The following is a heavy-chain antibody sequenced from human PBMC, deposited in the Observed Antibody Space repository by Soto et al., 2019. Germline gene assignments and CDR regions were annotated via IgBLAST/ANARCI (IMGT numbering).Heavy chain of an antibody. D-gene: IGHD3-10*01. CDR3: ARDEPSYYYGSGSAYSDYYYGMDV. CDR1: GGTFSSYA. J-gene: IGHJ6*02. CDR2: IIPIFGTA. Sequence: QVQLVQSGAEVKKPGSSVKVSCKASGGTFSSYAISWVRQAPGQGLEWMGGIIPIFGTANYAQKFQGRVTITADESTSTAYMELSSLRSEDTAVYYCARDEPSYYYGSGSAYSDYYYGMDVWGQGTTVTVSS. V-gene: IGHV1-69*01.